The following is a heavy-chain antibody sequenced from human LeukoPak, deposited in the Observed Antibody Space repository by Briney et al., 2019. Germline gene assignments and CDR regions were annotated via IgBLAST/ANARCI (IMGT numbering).Heavy chain of an antibody. J-gene: IGHJ3*02. Sequence: GGSLRLSCAASGFTVSSNDMSWVRQAPGKGLECISVIYSGGSTDYADSVKGRLTISRDNSKNTLYLQMNSLRAEDMALYYCAKGGGSYYAAFDIWGQGTMVTVSS. D-gene: IGHD1-26*01. CDR1: GFTVSSND. V-gene: IGHV3-53*05. CDR3: AKGGGSYYAAFDI. CDR2: IYSGGST.